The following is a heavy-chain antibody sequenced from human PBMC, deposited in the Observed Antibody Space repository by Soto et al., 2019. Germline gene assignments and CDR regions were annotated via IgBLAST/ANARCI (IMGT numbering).Heavy chain of an antibody. CDR3: ARARPDSAGSSLGRRLDV. D-gene: IGHD3-10*01. Sequence: SQTLSLTCIFSGDSVTFGHHYWSWIRQPPGKGLEWIGHIFFTGATNYSPSLKSRVNMSVDSSKSQFSLNLTSVTAADSAIYYCARARPDSAGSSLGRRLDVWGQGTTVTVSS. CDR2: IFFTGAT. J-gene: IGHJ6*02. V-gene: IGHV4-61*01. CDR1: GDSVTFGHHY.